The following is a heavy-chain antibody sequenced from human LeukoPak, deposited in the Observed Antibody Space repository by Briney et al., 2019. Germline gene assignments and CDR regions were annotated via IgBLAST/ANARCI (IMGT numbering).Heavy chain of an antibody. J-gene: IGHJ4*02. D-gene: IGHD6-6*01. CDR1: GFSFSGHW. CDR3: ARGPNSNWSGLDF. CDR2: ISPTGSIT. V-gene: IGHV3-74*01. Sequence: PGGSLRLSCTASGFSFSGHWMHWARQLPGKGLVWVSRISPTGSITSYADSVKGRFTVSRDNAKNTLYLQVNNLRAEDTAVYYCARGPNSNWSGLDFWGQGTLLTVSS.